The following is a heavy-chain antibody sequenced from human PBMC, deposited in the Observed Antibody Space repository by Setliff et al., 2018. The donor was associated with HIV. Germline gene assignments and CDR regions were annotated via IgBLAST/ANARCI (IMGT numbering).Heavy chain of an antibody. D-gene: IGHD6-13*01. CDR1: GYSLTELS. J-gene: IGHJ6*03. V-gene: IGHV1-24*01. Sequence: ASVKVSCKVSGYSLTELSMHWVRQAPGKGLEWMGGFDPDDGETVYAQQFQGRVTMTEDTSTDTAYMELTSLRSEDTAMYYCPTHGPYSSSWPYYYYMDVWGRGTTVTVSS. CDR2: FDPDDGET. CDR3: PTHGPYSSSWPYYYYMDV.